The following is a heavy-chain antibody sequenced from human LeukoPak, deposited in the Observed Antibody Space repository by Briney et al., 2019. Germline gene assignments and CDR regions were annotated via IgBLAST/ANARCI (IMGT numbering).Heavy chain of an antibody. CDR3: VKDLTGTWSFDY. CDR2: IGPNGAST. CDR1: GFTFSNHF. Sequence: EGPLRLSCSTSGFTFSNHFMHWVRQAPGKGLEYVSSIGPNGASTLYADSVKGRFTISRDNSKNALYLQLTSLRLEDTALYYCVKDLTGTWSFDYWGQGTLVTVSS. J-gene: IGHJ4*02. D-gene: IGHD3-9*01. V-gene: IGHV3-64D*06.